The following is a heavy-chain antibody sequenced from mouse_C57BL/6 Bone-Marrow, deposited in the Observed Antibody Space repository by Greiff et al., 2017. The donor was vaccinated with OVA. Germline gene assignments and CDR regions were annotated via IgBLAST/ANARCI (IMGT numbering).Heavy chain of an antibody. Sequence: VQLQQPGPVLVKPGASVKMSCKASGYTFTSYWITWVKQRPGQGLEWIGDIYPGSGGTNYNEKFKSKATLTVDTSSSTAYMQLSSLTSEDSAVYSCACRFAYGDWFANWGQGTLVTVSA. D-gene: IGHD1-1*01. J-gene: IGHJ3*01. CDR1: GYTFTSYW. CDR2: IYPGSGGT. CDR3: ACRFAYGDWFAN. V-gene: IGHV1-55*01.